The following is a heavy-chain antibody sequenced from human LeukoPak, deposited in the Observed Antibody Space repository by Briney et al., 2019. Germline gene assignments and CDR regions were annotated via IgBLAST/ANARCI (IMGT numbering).Heavy chain of an antibody. Sequence: GGSLRLSCAAYGFTFSHYSMHWVRQAPGKGLEYVSAIISNGGSTHYADSVKGRFTISRDNAKNTLYLQMNSLRAEDTAVYYCARVHAFDLWGQGTMVTVSS. CDR3: ARVHAFDL. CDR2: IISNGGST. CDR1: GFTFSHYS. J-gene: IGHJ3*01. V-gene: IGHV3-64*02.